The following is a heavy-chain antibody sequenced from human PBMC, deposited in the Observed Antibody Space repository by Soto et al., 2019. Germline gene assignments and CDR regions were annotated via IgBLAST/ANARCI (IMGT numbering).Heavy chain of an antibody. V-gene: IGHV3-48*01. D-gene: IGHD6-13*01. J-gene: IGHJ5*02. CDR1: GFTFSSYA. CDR3: ARHPERIAQIGWFDP. CDR2: IGTSSGST. Sequence: GGSLRLSCAASGFTFSSYAMNWVRQAPGKGLEWISYIGTSSGSTLYADSVRGRFTISRDNAKNSLFLQMNNLRAEDTAVYYCARHPERIAQIGWFDPWGQGTLVTVSS.